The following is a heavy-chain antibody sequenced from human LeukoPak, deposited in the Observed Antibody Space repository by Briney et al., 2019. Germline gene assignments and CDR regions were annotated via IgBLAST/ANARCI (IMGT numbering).Heavy chain of an antibody. CDR2: IYSGGST. CDR1: GLTVRSNY. D-gene: IGHD3-10*01. V-gene: IGHV3-66*01. J-gene: IGHJ4*02. CDR3: ARVLRGSLDY. Sequence: GGSLRLSCLASGLTVRSNYKRWIRQAPGKGLEWVSVIYSGGSTYYADSVKGRFTISRDNSKNTLYLQMNSLRAEDTAVYYCARVLRGSLDYWGQGTLVTVSS.